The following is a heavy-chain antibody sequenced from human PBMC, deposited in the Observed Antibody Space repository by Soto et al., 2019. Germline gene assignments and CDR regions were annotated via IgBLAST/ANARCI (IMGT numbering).Heavy chain of an antibody. Sequence: GGSRRLSCSGSGFTFSDAWMSWVRQAPGKGLDWVGRIKSKSDGGTTEYAAPVRGRFTISRDDSKNTLYLQMNSLKTEDTAVYYCTTDLWRIAVVVGSTGYFNPWGQGTPVTVSA. CDR3: TTDLWRIAVVVGSTGYFNP. CDR1: GFTFSDAW. J-gene: IGHJ5*02. CDR2: IKSKSDGGTT. V-gene: IGHV3-15*01. D-gene: IGHD2-15*01.